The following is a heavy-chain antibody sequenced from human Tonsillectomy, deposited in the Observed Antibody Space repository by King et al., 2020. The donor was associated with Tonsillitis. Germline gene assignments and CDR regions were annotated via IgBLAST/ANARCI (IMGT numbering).Heavy chain of an antibody. D-gene: IGHD6-25*01. CDR3: AREGNGSNYYEYGMDV. J-gene: IGHJ6*02. V-gene: IGHV3-30-3*01. CDR2: ISYDGSNK. CDR1: GFTFSSYA. Sequence: VQLVESGGGVVQPGRSLRLSCAASGFTFSSYAMHWVRQAPGKGLEWVAVISYDGSNKYYADSVKGRFTISRDNSKNTLYLQMNSLRADATAVYYCAREGNGSNYYEYGMDVWGQGTTVTVSS.